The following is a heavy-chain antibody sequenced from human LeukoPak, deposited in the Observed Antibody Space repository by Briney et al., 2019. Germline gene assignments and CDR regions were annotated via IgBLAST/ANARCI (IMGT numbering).Heavy chain of an antibody. CDR1: GFTFSSYS. D-gene: IGHD6-19*01. CDR3: ARGFLDIAVAGKA. J-gene: IGHJ5*02. Sequence: GSLRLSCAASGFTFSSYSMNWVRQAPGKGLDWVSSISSSSSYIYYADSVKGRFTISRDNAKNSLYLQMNSLRAEDTAVYYCARGFLDIAVAGKAWGQGTLVTVSS. V-gene: IGHV3-21*01. CDR2: ISSSSSYI.